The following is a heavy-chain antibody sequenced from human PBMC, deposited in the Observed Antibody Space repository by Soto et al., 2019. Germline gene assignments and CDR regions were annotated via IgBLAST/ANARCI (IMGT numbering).Heavy chain of an antibody. Sequence: ASVKVSCKASGYTFTSYGINWVRQAPGRGLEWMGWVNPGNGNTKYSQQFQGRVIIDRDTSASTAYMELNSLRAEDTAFFYCVKDESINWYSGHFRHWGQGTLVTVSS. V-gene: IGHV1-3*01. D-gene: IGHD6-13*01. CDR3: VKDESINWYSGHFRH. CDR1: GYTFTSYG. CDR2: VNPGNGNT. J-gene: IGHJ1*01.